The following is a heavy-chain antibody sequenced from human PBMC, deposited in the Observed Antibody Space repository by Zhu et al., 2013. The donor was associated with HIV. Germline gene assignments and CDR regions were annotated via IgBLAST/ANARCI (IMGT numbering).Heavy chain of an antibody. CDR1: GGSFSTYD. CDR2: IIPMFSAT. D-gene: IGHD3-10*01. J-gene: IGHJ3*01. Sequence: QVQLVQSGAEVRKSGSSVKVSCKASGGSFSTYDISWVRQAPGQGLEWMGRIIPMFSATKYAQKFQGRITITADESTSTAYMELSSLRSEDTAVYYCAKWAMVRGVDDAFDVWGQGTMVTVSS. CDR3: AKWAMVRGVDDAFDV. V-gene: IGHV1-69*18.